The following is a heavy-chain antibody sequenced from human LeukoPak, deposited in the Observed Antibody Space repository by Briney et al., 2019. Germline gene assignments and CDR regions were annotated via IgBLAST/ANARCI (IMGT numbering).Heavy chain of an antibody. CDR3: AKVVGRGSGDPD. CDR1: GFTFSSYA. Sequence: GGSLRLSCAASGFTFSSYAMSWVRQAPGKGLEWVSTISVSGGSTYYADSVKGRFTISRDNPKNTLYLQMNSLRAEDTAVYHCAKVVGRGSGDPDWGQGTLVTVSS. D-gene: IGHD7-27*01. J-gene: IGHJ4*02. CDR2: ISVSGGST. V-gene: IGHV3-23*01.